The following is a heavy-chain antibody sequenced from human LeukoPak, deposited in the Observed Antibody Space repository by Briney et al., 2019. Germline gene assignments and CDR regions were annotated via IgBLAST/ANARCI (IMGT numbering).Heavy chain of an antibody. Sequence: ASVKVSCKASGYTFTGYYIHWVRQAPGQGLEWMGWINPNSGGTNYEQKFQGRVTMTRDTSISTAYMELSRLRSADTAVYYCARAGGSYSSSWYLRYWGQGTLVTVSS. J-gene: IGHJ4*02. D-gene: IGHD6-13*01. CDR2: INPNSGGT. CDR1: GYTFTGYY. CDR3: ARAGGSYSSSWYLRY. V-gene: IGHV1-2*02.